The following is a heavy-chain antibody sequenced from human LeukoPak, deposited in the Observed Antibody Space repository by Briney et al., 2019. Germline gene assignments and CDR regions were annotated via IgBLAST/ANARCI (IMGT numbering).Heavy chain of an antibody. D-gene: IGHD3-22*01. CDR1: GFTFSSFS. Sequence: PGGSLRLSCAASGFTFSSFSMNWVRQAPGKGLEWVSVIYSGGTTYYADSMKGRFTISRDNSKNTLYLQMNSLRAADTAVYYCARAPSYDSTYFDYWGQGTLVIVSS. CDR3: ARAPSYDSTYFDY. CDR2: IYSGGTT. J-gene: IGHJ4*02. V-gene: IGHV3-53*01.